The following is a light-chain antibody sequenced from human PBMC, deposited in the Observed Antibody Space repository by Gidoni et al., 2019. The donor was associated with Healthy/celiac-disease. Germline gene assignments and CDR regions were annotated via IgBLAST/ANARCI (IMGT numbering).Light chain of an antibody. J-gene: IGKJ4*01. CDR3: QKYNNWPPLT. CDR2: GAS. V-gene: IGKV3-15*01. Sequence: EIVMTQSPATLSVSPGERATLSCSASQSVSSNLAWSQQKPGQAPRLLIYGASTRATGIPARLSGSGSGTEFTLTIRRLQYKDFAVYYCQKYNNWPPLTFGGGTKVEIK. CDR1: QSVSSN.